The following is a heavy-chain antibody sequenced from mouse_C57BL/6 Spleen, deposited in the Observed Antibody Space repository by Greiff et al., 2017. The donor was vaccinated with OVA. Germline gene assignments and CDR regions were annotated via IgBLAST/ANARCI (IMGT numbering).Heavy chain of an antibody. D-gene: IGHD1-1*01. V-gene: IGHV1-69*01. CDR3: ARSRDYDGSSLYYFDY. CDR2: IDPSDSYT. J-gene: IGHJ2*01. CDR1: GYTFTSYW. Sequence: VQLQQPGAELVMPGASVKLSCKASGYTFTSYWMHWVKQRPGQGLEWIGEIDPSDSYTNYNQKFKGKSTLTVDKSSSTAYMQLSSLTSEDSAVYYCARSRDYDGSSLYYFDYWGQGTTLTVSS.